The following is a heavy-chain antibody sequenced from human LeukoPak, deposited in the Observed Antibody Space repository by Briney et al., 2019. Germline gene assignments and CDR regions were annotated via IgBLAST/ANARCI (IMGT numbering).Heavy chain of an antibody. Sequence: SETLSLTCTVSGGSISSSSYYWGWIRQPPGKGLEWIGSIYYSGSTYYNPSLKSRVTISVDTSKNQFSLKLSSVTAADTAVYYCARSRYYYDSSGYYYEFDYWGQGTLVTVSS. V-gene: IGHV4-39*01. CDR2: IYYSGST. J-gene: IGHJ4*02. CDR1: GGSISSSSYY. CDR3: ARSRYYYDSSGYYYEFDY. D-gene: IGHD3-22*01.